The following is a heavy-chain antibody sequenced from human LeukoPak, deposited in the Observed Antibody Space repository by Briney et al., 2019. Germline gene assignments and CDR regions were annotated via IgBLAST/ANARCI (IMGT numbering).Heavy chain of an antibody. CDR1: GGTFSSYA. CDR2: IIPIFGTA. Sequence: ASVKVSCKASGGTFSSYAISWVRQAPGQGLEWMGGIIPIFGTANYAQKFQGRVTITADESTSTAYMELSSLRFEDTAVYYCALTSTYYYDSSGYFDYWGQGTLVTVSS. J-gene: IGHJ4*02. CDR3: ALTSTYYYDSSGYFDY. V-gene: IGHV1-69*13. D-gene: IGHD3-22*01.